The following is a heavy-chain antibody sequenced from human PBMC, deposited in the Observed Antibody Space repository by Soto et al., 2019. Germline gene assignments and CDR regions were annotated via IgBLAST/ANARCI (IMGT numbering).Heavy chain of an antibody. Sequence: GGSLRLSCAASGFTFSSYGMHWVRQAPGKGLEWVAVISYDGSNKYYADSVKGRFTISRDNSKNTLYLQMNSLRAEDTAVYYCAKDSIRRWLQPLPNFDYWGQGTLVTVSS. D-gene: IGHD5-12*01. CDR2: ISYDGSNK. CDR1: GFTFSSYG. CDR3: AKDSIRRWLQPLPNFDY. J-gene: IGHJ4*02. V-gene: IGHV3-30*18.